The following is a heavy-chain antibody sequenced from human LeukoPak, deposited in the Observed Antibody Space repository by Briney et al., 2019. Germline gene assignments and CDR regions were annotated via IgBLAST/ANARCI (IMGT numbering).Heavy chain of an antibody. D-gene: IGHD3-16*01. Sequence: GGSLRLPCAASGFTFSNYGMYWVRQAPGKGLEWVAVISYDGTKKYYADPVRGRFTISRDDSKNTLYLQMNSLRAEDTAVYYCAKGWGSLDYWGQGTLVTVSS. CDR1: GFTFSNYG. V-gene: IGHV3-30*18. CDR2: ISYDGTKK. CDR3: AKGWGSLDY. J-gene: IGHJ4*02.